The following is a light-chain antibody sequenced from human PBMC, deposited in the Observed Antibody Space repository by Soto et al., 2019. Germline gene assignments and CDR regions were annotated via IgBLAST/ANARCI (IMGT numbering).Light chain of an antibody. V-gene: IGKV3-11*01. J-gene: IGKJ4*01. Sequence: EIVLTQSPATLSLSPGESATLSCRASQSVRSYLAWSQKKPGQAPRLLIYETSNRATGVPARFSGSGSGTDFTLTISSLEAEDSAVYYWQQRSLLPLTFGGGTKVEIK. CDR2: ETS. CDR3: QQRSLLPLT. CDR1: QSVRSY.